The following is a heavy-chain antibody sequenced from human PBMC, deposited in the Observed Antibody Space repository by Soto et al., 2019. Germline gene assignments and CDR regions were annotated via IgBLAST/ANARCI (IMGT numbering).Heavy chain of an antibody. Sequence: QVQLVQSGAEVKKPGASVKVSCKASGYTFTTYGISWVRQAPGQGLEWMGWISAYNGDTNYAQKFXGXVXMXXDTSTRTAYMEVRSLRSDDTAVYYCARDPLGHFQYWGQGTLVTVSS. D-gene: IGHD3-3*01. CDR2: ISAYNGDT. V-gene: IGHV1-18*01. CDR1: GYTFTTYG. J-gene: IGHJ1*01. CDR3: ARDPLGHFQY.